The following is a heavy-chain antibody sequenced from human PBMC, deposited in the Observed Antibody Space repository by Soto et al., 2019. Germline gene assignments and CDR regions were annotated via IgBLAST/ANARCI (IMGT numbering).Heavy chain of an antibody. J-gene: IGHJ4*02. CDR3: AVAGTGTIDF. V-gene: IGHV3-23*01. CDR2: ISCSGGST. Sequence: GGSLRLSCAASGFTFSSYAMSWVRQAPGKGLEWVSVISCSGGSTYYTDFVKGRFTISRDNSENTLYLQMNSLRVEDTAVYYCAVAGTGTIDFWGQGALVTVSS. D-gene: IGHD6-19*01. CDR1: GFTFSSYA.